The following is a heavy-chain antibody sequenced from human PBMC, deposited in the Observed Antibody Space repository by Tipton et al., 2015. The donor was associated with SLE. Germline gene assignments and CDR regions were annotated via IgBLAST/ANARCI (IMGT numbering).Heavy chain of an antibody. D-gene: IGHD1-7*01. CDR3: ARLKGRLELPGYHYYMDV. CDR1: GGSISSYY. CDR2: IYYSGST. Sequence: TLSLTCTVSGGSISSYYWSWIQQPPGKGLEWIGYIYYSGSTNYNPSLKSRVTISVDTSKNQFSLKLRSVTAADTAVYYCARLKGRLELPGYHYYMDVWGKGTTVTVSS. V-gene: IGHV4-59*08. J-gene: IGHJ6*03.